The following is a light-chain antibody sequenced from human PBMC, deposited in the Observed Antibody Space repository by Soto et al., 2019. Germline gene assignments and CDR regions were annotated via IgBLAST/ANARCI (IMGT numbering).Light chain of an antibody. CDR1: QSIRSNY. V-gene: IGKV3-20*01. Sequence: VLTQSPGTLSLSQGERATLSCRASQSIRSNYVAWYQQKPGQGPRLLIYGASSRATGIPDRFSGSGSGTDFTLIISRLEPEDFAMYYCQQYGSSPRTFGQGTKVDIK. CDR2: GAS. CDR3: QQYGSSPRT. J-gene: IGKJ1*01.